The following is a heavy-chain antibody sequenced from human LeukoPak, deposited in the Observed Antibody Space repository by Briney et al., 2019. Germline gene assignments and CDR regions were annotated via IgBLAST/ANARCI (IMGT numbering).Heavy chain of an antibody. V-gene: IGHV4-39*01. CDR1: SGSVSNTIFY. J-gene: IGHJ4*02. D-gene: IGHD1-26*01. Sequence: PSETLSLTCTVSSGSVSNTIFYWGWIRQPPGKGLEWIGTIYYSGSTYYKPSLKSRVTISVDTSKNQFSLKLSSVTAADTAMYYCARSKSWAHADSWGQGTLVTVSS. CDR3: ARSKSWAHADS. CDR2: IYYSGST.